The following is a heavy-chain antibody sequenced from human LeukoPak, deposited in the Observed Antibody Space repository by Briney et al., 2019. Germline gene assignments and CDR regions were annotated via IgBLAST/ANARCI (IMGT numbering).Heavy chain of an antibody. J-gene: IGHJ4*02. D-gene: IGHD2-15*01. V-gene: IGHV3-9*01. CDR3: AKAVMVAATHFDY. CDR2: ISWKSGSI. Sequence: GGSLRLSCAASGFTFDDYAMHWVRQAPGKGLEWVSGISWKSGSIGYADSVKGRFTISRDNAKNSLYLQMNSLRAEDTALYYCAKAVMVAATHFDYWGQGTLVTVSS. CDR1: GFTFDDYA.